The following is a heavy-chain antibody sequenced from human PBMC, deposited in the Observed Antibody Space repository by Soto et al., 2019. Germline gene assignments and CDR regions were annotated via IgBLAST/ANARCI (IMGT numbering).Heavy chain of an antibody. V-gene: IGHV3-30-3*01. J-gene: IGHJ5*02. CDR2: ISYDGSNK. Sequence: GGSLRLSCAASGFTFSSYAMHWVRQAPGKGLEWVAVISYDGSNKYYADSVKGRFTISRDNSKNTLYLQMNSLRAEDTAVYYCARDGLTYYDILTGPSWFDPWGQGTLVTVSS. D-gene: IGHD3-9*01. CDR1: GFTFSSYA. CDR3: ARDGLTYYDILTGPSWFDP.